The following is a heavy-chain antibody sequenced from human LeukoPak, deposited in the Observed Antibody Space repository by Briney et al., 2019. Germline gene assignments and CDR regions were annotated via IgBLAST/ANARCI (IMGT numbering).Heavy chain of an antibody. CDR2: FDPEDGET. Sequence: ASVKVSCKVSGYTLTELSMHWVRQAPGKGLEWMGGFDPEDGETIYAQKFQGRVTMTRDMSTSTVYMELSSLRSEDTAVYYCARFSYGYERGDYWGQGTLVTVSS. CDR1: GYTLTELS. J-gene: IGHJ4*02. CDR3: ARFSYGYERGDY. D-gene: IGHD5-18*01. V-gene: IGHV1-24*01.